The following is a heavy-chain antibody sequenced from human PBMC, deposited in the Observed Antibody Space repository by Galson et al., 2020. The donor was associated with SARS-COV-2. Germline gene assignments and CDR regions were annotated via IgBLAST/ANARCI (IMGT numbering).Heavy chain of an antibody. CDR3: ARTPPGYYDSSGYYYRSEYFQH. Sequence: SETLSLTCTVSGGSISSSSYYWDWIRQPPGKGLEWIGSIYYSGSTYYNPSLKSRVTISVDTSKNQFSLKLSSVTAADTAVYYCARTPPGYYDSSGYYYRSEYFQHWGQGTLVTVSS. J-gene: IGHJ1*01. D-gene: IGHD3-22*01. CDR1: GGSISSSSYY. V-gene: IGHV4-39*01. CDR2: IYYSGST.